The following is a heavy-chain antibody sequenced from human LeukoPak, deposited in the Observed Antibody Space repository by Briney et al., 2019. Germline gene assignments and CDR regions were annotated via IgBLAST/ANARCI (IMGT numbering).Heavy chain of an antibody. D-gene: IGHD1-26*01. CDR3: AIVGAREGY. Sequence: GGSLRLSCAASGFTFSSYSMNWVRQAPGKGLEWVSYISSSSTIYYADSVKGRFTISRDNAKNSLYLQMNSLRAEDTAVYYCAIVGAREGYWGQGTLVTVSS. CDR1: GFTFSSYS. J-gene: IGHJ4*02. V-gene: IGHV3-48*04. CDR2: ISSSSTI.